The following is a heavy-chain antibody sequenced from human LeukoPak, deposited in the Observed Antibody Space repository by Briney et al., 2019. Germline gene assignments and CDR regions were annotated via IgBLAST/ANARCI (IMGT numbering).Heavy chain of an antibody. CDR2: ISGSGGST. V-gene: IGHV3-23*01. CDR1: GFTFSSYA. J-gene: IGHJ4*02. D-gene: IGHD1/OR15-1a*01. Sequence: GGSLRLSCAASGFTFSSYAMSWVRQAPGKGLEWVSAISGSGGSTYYADSVKGRFTIARDNSKNTLYLQMNSLRAEATAVSYCAKIASWDNYYFDYWGQGTLVTVSS. CDR3: AKIASWDNYYFDY.